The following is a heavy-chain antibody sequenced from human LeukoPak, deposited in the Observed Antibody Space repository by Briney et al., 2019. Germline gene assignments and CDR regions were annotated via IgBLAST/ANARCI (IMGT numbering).Heavy chain of an antibody. Sequence: SETLSLTCPISGGSISTNYWSWIRQPPGKGLEWIGSIYYSGSTYYNAALKSRVTMSVDTSKNQFSLKLSSVTAADTAVYYCARVNHETMTGWGYYYYYMDVWGKGTTVTVSS. J-gene: IGHJ6*03. D-gene: IGHD3-9*01. CDR2: IYYSGST. V-gene: IGHV4-59*12. CDR3: ARVNHETMTGWGYYYYYMDV. CDR1: GGSISTNY.